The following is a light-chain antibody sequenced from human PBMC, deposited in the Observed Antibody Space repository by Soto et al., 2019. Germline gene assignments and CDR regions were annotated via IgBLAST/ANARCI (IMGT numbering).Light chain of an antibody. CDR3: QQSYSTPRT. V-gene: IGKV1-39*01. CDR2: AAS. Sequence: DIQMTQSPSSLSASVGDRVTIACRASQSIITYLNWYQQKPGKAPKRLIYAASTLESWVPSRFSGSGYGSDFTLTISNLQPEDFATYYCQQSYSTPRTFGQGTKLEVK. J-gene: IGKJ2*01. CDR1: QSIITY.